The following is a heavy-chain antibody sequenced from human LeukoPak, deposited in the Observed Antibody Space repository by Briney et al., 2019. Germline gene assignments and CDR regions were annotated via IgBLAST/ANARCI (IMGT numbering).Heavy chain of an antibody. Sequence: SETLSLTCTLYGDSLNDSYWSWIRQPPGKGLEWIGEINHSGGTHYTPSLWSRLTISIDTSKNKFSLQLTSVTAADTGVYFCARVSDIMISFGGAISYFDYWGQVALVTVSS. D-gene: IGHD3-16*02. J-gene: IGHJ4*02. V-gene: IGHV4-34*01. CDR3: ARVSDIMISFGGAISYFDY. CDR1: GDSLNDSY. CDR2: INHSGGT.